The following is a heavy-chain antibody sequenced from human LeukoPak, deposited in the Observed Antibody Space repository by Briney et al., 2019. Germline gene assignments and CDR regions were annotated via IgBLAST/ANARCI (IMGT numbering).Heavy chain of an antibody. CDR3: ATVPYDFWSGYFPYYFDY. CDR1: GYTLTELS. Sequence: ASVKVSCKVSGYTLTELSMHWVRQAPGKGLEWMGGFDPEDGETIYAQKFQGRVTMTEDTSTDTAYMELSSLRSEDTAVYYCATVPYDFWSGYFPYYFDYWGQGTLVTVSS. D-gene: IGHD3-3*01. V-gene: IGHV1-24*01. J-gene: IGHJ4*02. CDR2: FDPEDGET.